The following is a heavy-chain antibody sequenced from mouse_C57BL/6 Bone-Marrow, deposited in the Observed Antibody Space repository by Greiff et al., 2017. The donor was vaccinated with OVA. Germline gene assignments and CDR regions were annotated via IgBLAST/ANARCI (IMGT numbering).Heavy chain of an antibody. V-gene: IGHV14-4*01. CDR3: SYCGKFDY. CDR2: IDPENGDT. CDR1: GFNIKDDN. D-gene: IGHD2-1*01. J-gene: IGHJ2*01. Sequence: EVQLQQSGAELVRPGASVKLSCTASGFNIKDDNMHWVKQRPEQGLEWIGWIDPENGDTEYAPKFQGKATITADTSSNTAYLQLSSLTSEDTADYYCSYCGKFDYWGQGTTLTVSA.